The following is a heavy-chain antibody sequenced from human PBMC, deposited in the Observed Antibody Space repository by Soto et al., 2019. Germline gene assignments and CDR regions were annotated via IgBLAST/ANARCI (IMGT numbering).Heavy chain of an antibody. J-gene: IGHJ6*02. D-gene: IGHD6-25*01. Sequence: QVHLVESGGGVVQPGRSLRLSCVGSGFTFSNFEMHWVRQAPGKGLEWVAVIYHDGWNKYYADSVKGRFTISRDSSENTLFLQMDSLTVEDTAVYYCAREQRKKLSDYYAMDVWGQGTTVTVSS. CDR3: AREQRKKLSDYYAMDV. V-gene: IGHV3-30*04. CDR2: IYHDGWNK. CDR1: GFTFSNFE.